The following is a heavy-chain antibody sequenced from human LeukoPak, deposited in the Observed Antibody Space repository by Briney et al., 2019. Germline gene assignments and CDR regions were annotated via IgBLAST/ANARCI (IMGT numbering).Heavy chain of an antibody. CDR2: IIPILGIA. CDR3: ASQTAVAGPLV. V-gene: IGHV1-69*04. D-gene: IGHD6-19*01. Sequence: ASVKVSCKASGGTFSSYAISWVRQAPGQGLEWMGRIIPILGIANYAQKFQGRVTITADKSTSTAYMELSSLRSEDTAVYYCASQTAVAGPLVWGQGTLATVSS. J-gene: IGHJ4*02. CDR1: GGTFSSYA.